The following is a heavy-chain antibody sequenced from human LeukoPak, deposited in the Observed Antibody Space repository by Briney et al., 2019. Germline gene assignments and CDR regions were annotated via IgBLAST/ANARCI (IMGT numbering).Heavy chain of an antibody. CDR2: MNPNSGNT. J-gene: IGHJ3*02. D-gene: IGHD3-22*01. V-gene: IGHV1-8*01. CDR3: ARGTGGIVVVTDAFDI. CDR1: GYTFTSYD. Sequence: ASVKVSCKASGYTFTSYDINWVRQATGQGLEWMGWMNPNSGNTGYAQKFQGRVTMTRNTSISTAYMELSSLRSEDTAVYYCARGTGGIVVVTDAFDIWGQGTIVTVSS.